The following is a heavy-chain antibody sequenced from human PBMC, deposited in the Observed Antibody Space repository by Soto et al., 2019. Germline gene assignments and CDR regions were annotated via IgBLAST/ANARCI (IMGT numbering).Heavy chain of an antibody. CDR1: EFTFSNYA. CDR3: AKNPGYYYDSTGYHFDY. Sequence: EVQLLESGGGLVQPGGSLRLSCAASEFTFSNYAMSWVRQAPWKGLEWVSAISYGGGTTYYADSVKGRFTISRDNSKNTLYLQMNSLRAEDTAVYYCAKNPGYYYDSTGYHFDYWGQGTLVTVSS. J-gene: IGHJ4*02. V-gene: IGHV3-23*01. CDR2: ISYGGGTT. D-gene: IGHD3-22*01.